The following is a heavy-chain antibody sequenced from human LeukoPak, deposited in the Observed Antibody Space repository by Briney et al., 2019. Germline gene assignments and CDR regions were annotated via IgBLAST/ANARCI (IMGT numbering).Heavy chain of an antibody. D-gene: IGHD5-24*01. CDR1: GGSISSYY. CDR2: IYYSGST. J-gene: IGHJ4*02. Sequence: SETLSLTCTVSGGSISSYYWSWIRQPPGKGLEWIGYIYYSGSTNYNPSLKSRVTISVDTSKDQFSLKLSSVTAADTAVYYCARVGRDGYKYDYWGQGTLVTVSS. V-gene: IGHV4-59*01. CDR3: ARVGRDGYKYDY.